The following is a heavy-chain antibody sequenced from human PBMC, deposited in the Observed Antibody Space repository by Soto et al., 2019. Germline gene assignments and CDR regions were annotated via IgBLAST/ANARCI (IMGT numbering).Heavy chain of an antibody. CDR1: GFTFSSYS. J-gene: IGHJ4*02. CDR3: ASGRDYYGSGDENYYFDY. D-gene: IGHD3-10*01. Sequence: GGSLRLSCAASGFTFSSYSMNWVRQAPGKGLEWVSSISSSSSYIYYADSVKGRFTISRDNAKNSLYLQMNSLRAEDTAVYYCASGRDYYGSGDENYYFDYWGQGTLVTVSS. CDR2: ISSSSSYI. V-gene: IGHV3-21*01.